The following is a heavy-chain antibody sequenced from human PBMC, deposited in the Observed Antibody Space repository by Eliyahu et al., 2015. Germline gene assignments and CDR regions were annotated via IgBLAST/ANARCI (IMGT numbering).Heavy chain of an antibody. Sequence: QVQLVESGGGLVKPGGSLRLSCTAXGFXFSXYXXAWIRQAPGKGLEGVSYISSRGTVIYDADSVEGRFTISRDNAKNSVFLQMNSLRVEDTAVYYCARGVRQLARKSSFPESFQQWGQGTLVTVSS. D-gene: IGHD1-1*01. V-gene: IGHV3-11*01. CDR3: ARGVRQLARKSSFPESFQQ. J-gene: IGHJ1*01. CDR2: ISSRGTVI. CDR1: GFXFSXYX.